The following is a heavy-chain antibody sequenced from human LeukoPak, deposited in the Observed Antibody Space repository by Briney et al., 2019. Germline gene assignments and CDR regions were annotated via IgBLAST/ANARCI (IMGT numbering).Heavy chain of an antibody. J-gene: IGHJ4*02. Sequence: EASVKVSCKASGYTFTSYGISWVRQAPGQGHERMGWVSGYNGNTNYAQKFQGRVTMTTDTSTGTAYMDMRSLRSDDTAVDYCARDAPTVATFWTFDFWGQGTLVTVSS. CDR1: GYTFTSYG. CDR2: VSGYNGNT. D-gene: IGHD4-17*01. V-gene: IGHV1-18*01. CDR3: ARDAPTVATFWTFDF.